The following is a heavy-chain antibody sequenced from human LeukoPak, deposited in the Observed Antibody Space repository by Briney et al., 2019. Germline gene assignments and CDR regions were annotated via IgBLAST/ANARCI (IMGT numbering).Heavy chain of an antibody. CDR3: AKDPSPGIGYDFWSGYPSSGMDV. J-gene: IGHJ6*02. Sequence: GGSLRLSCAASGFTFSSYAMHWVRQAPGKGLEWVAVISYDGSNKYYADSVKGRFTISRDNSKNTLYLQMNSLRAEDTAVYYCAKDPSPGIGYDFWSGYPSSGMDVWGQGTTVTVSS. CDR2: ISYDGSNK. D-gene: IGHD3-3*01. CDR1: GFTFSSYA. V-gene: IGHV3-30-3*01.